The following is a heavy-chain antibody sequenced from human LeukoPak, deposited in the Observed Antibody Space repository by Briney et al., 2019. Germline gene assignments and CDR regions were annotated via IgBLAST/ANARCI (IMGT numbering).Heavy chain of an antibody. CDR2: ISGSGGST. Sequence: PGGSLRLSCAASGFTFSSYAMSWVRQAPGKGLEWVSAISGSGGSTYYADSVKGRFTISRDNSKNTLYLQMNSLRAEDTAVYYCAKTGDGYNYDSYYFDYWGQGTLVTVSS. CDR1: GFTFSSYA. V-gene: IGHV3-23*01. J-gene: IGHJ4*02. CDR3: AKTGDGYNYDSYYFDY. D-gene: IGHD5-24*01.